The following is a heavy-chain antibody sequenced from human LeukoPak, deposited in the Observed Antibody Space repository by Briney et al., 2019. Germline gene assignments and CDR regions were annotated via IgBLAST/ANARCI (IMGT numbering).Heavy chain of an antibody. J-gene: IGHJ5*02. CDR2: INPNSGGT. V-gene: IGHV1-2*02. Sequence: GASVKVSCKASGYTFTGYYMHWVRQAPGQGLEWMGWINPNSGGTNYAQKFRGRVTMTRDTSISTAYMELSRLRSDDTAVYYCARRVSNYVDWFDPWGQGTLVTVPS. D-gene: IGHD4-11*01. CDR3: ARRVSNYVDWFDP. CDR1: GYTFTGYY.